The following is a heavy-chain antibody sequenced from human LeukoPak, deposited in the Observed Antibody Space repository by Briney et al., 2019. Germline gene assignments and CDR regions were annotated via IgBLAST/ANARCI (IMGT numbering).Heavy chain of an antibody. CDR3: ARREVYFDY. J-gene: IGHJ4*02. CDR1: GFTFSSYG. V-gene: IGHV3-30*02. Sequence: GGALRLSCAASGFTFSSYGMHWVRQAPSKGLEWVAFIPYDGSNKYYADSVKGRFTISRDNSKSTLYLQMNSLRAEDTAVYYCARREVYFDYWGQGTLVTVSS. D-gene: IGHD1-14*01. CDR2: IPYDGSNK.